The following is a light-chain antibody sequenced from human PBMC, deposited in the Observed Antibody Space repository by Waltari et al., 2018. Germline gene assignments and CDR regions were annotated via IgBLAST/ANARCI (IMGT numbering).Light chain of an antibody. Sequence: EIVLTQSPGTLSLSPGERATLSCRASQSVSSSYFAWYQQKPGQAPRILIFATSSRATGIPDRFSGSGSGTDITLTISRLEPEDFAVYYCQQYGSSPVTFGQGTKLEI. J-gene: IGKJ2*01. CDR3: QQYGSSPVT. CDR1: QSVSSSY. V-gene: IGKV3-20*01. CDR2: ATS.